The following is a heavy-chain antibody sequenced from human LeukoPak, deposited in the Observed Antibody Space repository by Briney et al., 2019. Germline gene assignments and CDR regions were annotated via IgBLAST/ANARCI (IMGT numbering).Heavy chain of an antibody. CDR3: AKDPAITMIVNWFDP. D-gene: IGHD3-22*01. CDR1: GFTFXXYA. J-gene: IGHJ5*02. Sequence: SGFTFXXYAMHWVRQAPGKGLEWVAVISYDGSNKYYADSVKGRFTISRDNSKNTLYLQMNSLRAEDTAVYYCAKDPAITMIVNWFDPWGQGTLVTVSS. CDR2: ISYDGSNK. V-gene: IGHV3-30-3*02.